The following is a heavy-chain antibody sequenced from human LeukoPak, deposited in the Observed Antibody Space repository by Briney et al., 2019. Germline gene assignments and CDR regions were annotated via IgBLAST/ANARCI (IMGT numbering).Heavy chain of an antibody. V-gene: IGHV1-2*02. CDR1: GGTFSSYA. D-gene: IGHD3-10*01. J-gene: IGHJ5*02. CDR2: INPNSGGT. CDR3: ARDLGELLWFGEGWFDP. Sequence: ASVKVSCKASGGTFSSYAISWVRQAPGQGLEWMGWINPNSGGTNYAQKFQGRVTMTRDTSISTAYMELSRLRSDDTAVYCCARDLGELLWFGEGWFDPWGQGTLVTVSS.